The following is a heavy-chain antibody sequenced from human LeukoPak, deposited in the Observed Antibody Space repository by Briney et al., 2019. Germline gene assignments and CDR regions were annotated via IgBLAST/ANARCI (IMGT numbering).Heavy chain of an antibody. V-gene: IGHV3-30*14. CDR1: GFTFSSYA. CDR3: ARERGRGRDSPWFDY. J-gene: IGHJ4*02. CDR2: ISYDGSNK. Sequence: PGGSLRLSCAASGFTFSSYAFHWVRQAPGKGLEWVAVISYDGSNKYYADSVKGRFTISRDNSKNTLDLQMTGLRAEDTAVYYCARERGRGRDSPWFDYWGQGTLVTVSS. D-gene: IGHD1-26*01.